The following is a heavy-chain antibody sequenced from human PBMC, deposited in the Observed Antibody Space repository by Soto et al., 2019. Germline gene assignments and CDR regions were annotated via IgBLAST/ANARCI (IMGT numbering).Heavy chain of an antibody. J-gene: IGHJ6*02. CDR1: GFTFSSYA. CDR2: ISYDGSNK. Sequence: QVQLVESGGGVVQPGRSLRLSCAASGFTFSSYAMHWVRQAPGKGLEWVAVISYDGSNKYYADSVKGRFTISRDNSKNTLYMQMNSLRAEDTAVYYCARAPPRHQPLEYYYGMDVWGQGTTVTVSS. CDR3: ARAPPRHQPLEYYYGMDV. V-gene: IGHV3-30-3*01.